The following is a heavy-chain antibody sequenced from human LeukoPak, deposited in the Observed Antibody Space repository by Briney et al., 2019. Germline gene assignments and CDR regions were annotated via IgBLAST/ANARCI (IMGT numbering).Heavy chain of an antibody. CDR2: IHSDGST. CDR3: ARDLDYYDSSGSHRRRNYFDY. V-gene: IGHV3-53*01. CDR1: GFTVSSSY. Sequence: GGSLRLSCAASGFTVSSSYMSWVRQAPGKGLEWVSIIHSDGSTYYADSVKGRFTISRDTSKNTLYLQMNSLRGEDTAIYYCARDLDYYDSSGSHRRRNYFDYWGQGTLVTVSS. J-gene: IGHJ4*02. D-gene: IGHD3-22*01.